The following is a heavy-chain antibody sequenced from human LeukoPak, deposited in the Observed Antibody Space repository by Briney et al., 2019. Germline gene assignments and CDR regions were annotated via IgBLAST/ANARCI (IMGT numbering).Heavy chain of an antibody. CDR1: GGSFSGYY. CDR2: INHSGST. CDR3: AREIRYFDWLFQRHDAFDI. D-gene: IGHD3-9*01. Sequence: TSETLSLTCAVYGGSFSGYYWSWIRQPPGKGLEWIGEINHSGSTNYNPSLKSRVTISVDTSKNQLSLKLSSVTAADTAVYYCAREIRYFDWLFQRHDAFDIWGQGTMVTVSS. J-gene: IGHJ3*02. V-gene: IGHV4-34*01.